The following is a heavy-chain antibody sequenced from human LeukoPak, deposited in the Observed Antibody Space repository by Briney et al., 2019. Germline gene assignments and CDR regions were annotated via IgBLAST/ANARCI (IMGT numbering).Heavy chain of an antibody. D-gene: IGHD3-10*01. CDR1: GFIFSNAY. V-gene: IGHV3-15*01. Sequence: GGSLRLSCAASGFIFSNAYMSWVRQAPGKGLERVGRVKTKTDGGTTDYAAPMKGRFSISRDDSENSLYLQINSLKTDDTAVYYCTYYGSGAIRFWGQGTLVTVSS. J-gene: IGHJ4*02. CDR2: VKTKTDGGTT. CDR3: TYYGSGAIRF.